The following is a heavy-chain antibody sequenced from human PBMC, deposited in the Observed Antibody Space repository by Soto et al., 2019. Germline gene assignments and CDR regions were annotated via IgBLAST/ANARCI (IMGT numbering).Heavy chain of an antibody. D-gene: IGHD3-10*01. J-gene: IGHJ3*02. CDR3: ARAGGHAADI. CDR2: INHSGST. CDR1: GVSFSGYY. V-gene: IGHV4-34*01. Sequence: QVQLQQWGAGLLKPSETLSLTCAVYGVSFSGYYWSWIRQPPGKGLEWIGEINHSGSTNYNPSLKCRVTISVDTSKNQFSLKLSSVTAADTAVYYCARAGGHAADIWGQGTMVTVSS.